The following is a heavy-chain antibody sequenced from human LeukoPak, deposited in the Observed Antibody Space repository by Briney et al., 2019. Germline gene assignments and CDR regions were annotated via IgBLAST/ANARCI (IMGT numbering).Heavy chain of an antibody. J-gene: IGHJ4*02. CDR1: GFTFSSYS. V-gene: IGHV3-21*01. Sequence: GGSLRLSCAASGFTFSSYSMNWVRQAPGKGLEWVSSISSSSSYIYYADSVKGRFTISRDNAKNSLYLQMNSLRAEDTAVYYCAKLAPWPPGELKQLRKVGTAMALHDYWGQGTLVTVSS. CDR3: AKLAPWPPGELKQLRKVGTAMALHDY. D-gene: IGHD5-18*01. CDR2: ISSSSSYI.